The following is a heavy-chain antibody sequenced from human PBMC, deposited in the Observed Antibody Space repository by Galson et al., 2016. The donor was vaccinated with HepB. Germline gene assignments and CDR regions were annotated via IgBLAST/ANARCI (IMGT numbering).Heavy chain of an antibody. Sequence: SLRLSCAASGFIFGNYAMTWVRQAPGEGLEWVSVISGSGDSTYYADSVRGRFTISRDNFKSTLSLQMHSLRAEDTAVYYCVKTQGYSTGWYGMDVWGQGTTVTVSS. D-gene: IGHD6-19*01. J-gene: IGHJ6*02. CDR2: ISGSGDST. V-gene: IGHV3-23*01. CDR1: GFIFGNYA. CDR3: VKTQGYSTGWYGMDV.